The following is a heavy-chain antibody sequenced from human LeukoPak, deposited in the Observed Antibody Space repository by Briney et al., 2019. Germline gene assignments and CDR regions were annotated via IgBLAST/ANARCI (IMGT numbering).Heavy chain of an antibody. J-gene: IGHJ4*02. V-gene: IGHV3-21*01. D-gene: IGHD4-17*01. CDR1: GFTLSNYN. CDR2: ISSSSSYI. CDR3: ARDLAYGDDGL. Sequence: PGGSLRLSCAASGFTLSNYNMNWVPQAPGKALEWVAFISSSSSYIFYADSLKGRFTISRDNAKNSLYLQMNSLRADDTAVYYCARDLAYGDDGLWGQGTLVTVSS.